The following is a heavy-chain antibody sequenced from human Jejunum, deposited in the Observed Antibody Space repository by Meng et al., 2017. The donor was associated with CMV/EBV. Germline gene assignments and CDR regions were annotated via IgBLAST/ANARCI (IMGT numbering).Heavy chain of an antibody. V-gene: IGHV3-30-3*01. CDR1: FTFSAYT. Sequence: FTFSAYTIHLVRQAPGKGLEWVAVVSYDGGNTYYADSVKGRFTISRDNSKNMMYVQMNSLRPDDTAVYYCAREGHREQRAPHFDYWGQGTLVTVSS. CDR3: AREGHREQRAPHFDY. CDR2: VSYDGGNT. D-gene: IGHD1-26*01. J-gene: IGHJ4*02.